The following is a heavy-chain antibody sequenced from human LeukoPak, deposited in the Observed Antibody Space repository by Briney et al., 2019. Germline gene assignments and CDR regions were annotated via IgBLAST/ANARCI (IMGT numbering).Heavy chain of an antibody. D-gene: IGHD2-2*01. Sequence: ASVKVSCKVSGYTLTELSMHWVRQAPGKGLEWMGGFDPEDGETIYAQKFQGRVTMTEDTSTDTAYIDLSSLRSEDTAVYYCATLRFVVIPPAIYFDYWGQGTQVTVSS. J-gene: IGHJ4*02. CDR2: FDPEDGET. CDR1: GYTLTELS. CDR3: ATLRFVVIPPAIYFDY. V-gene: IGHV1-24*01.